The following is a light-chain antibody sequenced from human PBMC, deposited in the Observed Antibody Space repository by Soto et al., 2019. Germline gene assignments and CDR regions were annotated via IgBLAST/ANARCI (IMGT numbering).Light chain of an antibody. CDR2: DVS. Sequence: QSALTQPRSMSGSPGQSVTISCTGTSIDVGGYNYVSWYQQHPGKAPKLMIYDVSKRPSGVPDRFSASKSGNTASLTISGLQAEDEADYYCCSYAGSYSYVFGTGTKLTVL. CDR1: SIDVGGYNY. V-gene: IGLV2-11*01. J-gene: IGLJ1*01. CDR3: CSYAGSYSYV.